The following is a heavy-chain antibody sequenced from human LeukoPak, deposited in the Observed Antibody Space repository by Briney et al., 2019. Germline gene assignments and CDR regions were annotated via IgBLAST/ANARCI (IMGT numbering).Heavy chain of an antibody. V-gene: IGHV2-5*02. CDR3: AHSKAYYYDSSGYGPDY. Sequence: ESGPTLVNPTQTLTQTCTFSGFSLSTSGVGVGWVRQPPGKALEWLALIYWDDDKRYSPSLKSRLTITKDTSKNQVVLTMTNMDPVDTATYYCAHSKAYYYDSSGYGPDYWGQGTLVTVSS. CDR2: IYWDDDK. J-gene: IGHJ4*02. D-gene: IGHD3-22*01. CDR1: GFSLSTSGVG.